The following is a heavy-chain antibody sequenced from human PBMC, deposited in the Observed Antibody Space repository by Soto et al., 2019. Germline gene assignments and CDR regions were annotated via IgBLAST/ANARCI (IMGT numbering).Heavy chain of an antibody. CDR2: IYHSGST. Sequence: QVQLQESGPGLVKPSGTLSLTCAVSGASISSSNWWTWVRQPPGQGLEWIGEIYHSGSTYYNPSLKSRVTISVDKSRNHFSLTLSSVTAADTAVYYCARVRASCSSSSCYIDSWGQGTLVTVSS. D-gene: IGHD2-2*02. CDR3: ARVRASCSSSSCYIDS. CDR1: GASISSSNW. V-gene: IGHV4-4*02. J-gene: IGHJ4*02.